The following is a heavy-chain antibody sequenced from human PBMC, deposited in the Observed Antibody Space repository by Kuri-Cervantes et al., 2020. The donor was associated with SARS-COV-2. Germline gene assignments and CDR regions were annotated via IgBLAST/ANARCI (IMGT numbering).Heavy chain of an antibody. CDR3: ARLGSSSWYWRY. V-gene: IGHV1-8*01. J-gene: IGHJ4*02. CDR2: MNPNSGNT. CDR1: GYTFTSYD. D-gene: IGHD6-13*01. Sequence: ASVKVSCKASGYTFTSYDINWVRQATGQGLEWMGWMNPNSGNTGYAQKFQGRVTTTRNTSISTAYMELSSLRSEDTAVYYCARLGSSSWYWRYWGQGTLVTVSS.